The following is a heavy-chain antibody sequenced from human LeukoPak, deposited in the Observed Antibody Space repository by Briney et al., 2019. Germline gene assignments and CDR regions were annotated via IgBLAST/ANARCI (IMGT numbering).Heavy chain of an antibody. D-gene: IGHD2-2*01. J-gene: IGHJ4*02. V-gene: IGHV3-66*01. CDR2: IYSGGTT. CDR3: ARALPAASHTSFDY. Sequence: QPGGSLRLSCAASGFTVSDNYVSWVRQAPGKGLEWVSIIYSGGTTYYADSVKGRFTISRDISKNTFYLQMNSLRVEDTAVFYCARALPAASHTSFDYWGQGTLVTVSS. CDR1: GFTVSDNY.